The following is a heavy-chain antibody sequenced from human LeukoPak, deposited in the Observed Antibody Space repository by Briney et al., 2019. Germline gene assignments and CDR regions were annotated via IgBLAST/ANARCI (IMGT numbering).Heavy chain of an antibody. D-gene: IGHD2-2*01. CDR1: GGSISSGGYY. J-gene: IGHJ6*02. CDR3: ARWLGCSSTSCYWNYYYYYGMDV. Sequence: SQTLSLTCTVSGGSISSGGYYWSWIRQHPGKGLEWIGYIYYSGSTNYNPSLKSRVTISVDKSKNQFSLKLSSVTAADTAVYYCARWLGCSSTSCYWNYYYYYGMDVWGQGTTVTVSS. V-gene: IGHV4-31*03. CDR2: IYYSGST.